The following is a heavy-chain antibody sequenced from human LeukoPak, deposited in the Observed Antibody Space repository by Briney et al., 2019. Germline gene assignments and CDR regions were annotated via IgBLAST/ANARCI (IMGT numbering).Heavy chain of an antibody. CDR1: GGSFSGYY. V-gene: IGHV4-34*01. D-gene: IGHD3-22*01. Sequence: SETLSLTCAVYGGSFSGYYWSWIRQPPGKGLDWIGEINHSGSTNYNPSLKSRVTISVDTSTNQFSLKLSSVTAADTAVHDCARGRRYYYDSSGYYYGDYWGQGTLVTVSS. CDR2: INHSGST. J-gene: IGHJ4*02. CDR3: ARGRRYYYDSSGYYYGDY.